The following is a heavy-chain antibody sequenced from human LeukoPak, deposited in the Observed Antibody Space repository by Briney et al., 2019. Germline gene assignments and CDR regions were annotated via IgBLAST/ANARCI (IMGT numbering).Heavy chain of an antibody. D-gene: IGHD3-10*01. Sequence: ASVKVSCKASGYTFTDYYIHWVRQAPGQGLEWMGWINVNTGGSKYAQRFQGRVTMTRDTSISTAYMELSRLRSDDTAVYYCAPLRVYGSGSYYWDYYYYGMDVWGQGTTVTVSS. J-gene: IGHJ6*02. CDR1: GYTFTDYY. CDR3: APLRVYGSGSYYWDYYYYGMDV. V-gene: IGHV1-2*02. CDR2: INVNTGGS.